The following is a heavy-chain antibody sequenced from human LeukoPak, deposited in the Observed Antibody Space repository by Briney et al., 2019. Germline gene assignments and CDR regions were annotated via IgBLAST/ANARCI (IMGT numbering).Heavy chain of an antibody. Sequence: PSETLSLTCTVSGGSISSYYWSWIRQPPGKGLEWIGYIYYSGSTYYNPSLKSRVTISVDTSENQFSLKLSSVTAADTAVYYCARGVRFYFDYWGQVTLVTVSS. D-gene: IGHD3-3*01. CDR1: GGSISSYY. CDR2: IYYSGST. V-gene: IGHV4-30-4*08. CDR3: ARGVRFYFDY. J-gene: IGHJ4*02.